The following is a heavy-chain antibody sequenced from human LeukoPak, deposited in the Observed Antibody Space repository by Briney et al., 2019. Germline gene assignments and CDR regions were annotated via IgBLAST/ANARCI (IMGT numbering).Heavy chain of an antibody. CDR2: ISGSGGST. D-gene: IGHD3-10*01. Sequence: GGSLRLSCAASGFTFDDYAMSWVRQAPGKGLEWVSAISGSGGSTYYADSVKGRFTISRDNFKNTLYLQMNSPRAEHTAVYYCAKAGTLWFGVTTDCWGQATLVTVSS. CDR3: AKAGTLWFGVTTDC. V-gene: IGHV3-23*01. J-gene: IGHJ4*02. CDR1: GFTFDDYA.